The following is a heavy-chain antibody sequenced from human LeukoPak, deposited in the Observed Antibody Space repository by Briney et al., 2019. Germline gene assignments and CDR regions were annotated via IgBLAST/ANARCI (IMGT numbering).Heavy chain of an antibody. J-gene: IGHJ5*02. CDR3: ARLQLAAPGNRWFDP. Sequence: PSETLSLTCTVSGGSISSGEYYWAWIRQPPGRGLEWIGSIYYSGSTYYNPSLKSRVTISVDTSKNQFSLRLSSVTAADTAVYYCARLQLAAPGNRWFDPWGQGTLVTVSS. D-gene: IGHD6-13*01. CDR1: GGSISSGEYY. CDR2: IYYSGST. V-gene: IGHV4-39*01.